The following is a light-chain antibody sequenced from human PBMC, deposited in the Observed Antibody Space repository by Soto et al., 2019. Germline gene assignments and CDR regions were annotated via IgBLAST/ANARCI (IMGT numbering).Light chain of an antibody. CDR3: QKYDRAPLT. CDR2: AAS. J-gene: IGKJ4*01. V-gene: IGKV1-27*01. CDR1: QDIRNY. Sequence: GDRVTITCRASQDIRNYLAWYQQKPGKVPKLLIYAASTLQSGVPSRFSGSGSGTDFTLTINSLQPEDIATYYCQKYDRAPLTFGGGTKVDIK.